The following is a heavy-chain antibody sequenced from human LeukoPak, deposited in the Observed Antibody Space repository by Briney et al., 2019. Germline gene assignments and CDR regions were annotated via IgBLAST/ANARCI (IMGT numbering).Heavy chain of an antibody. CDR3: AKDQAGYNFWSDS. Sequence: GGSLRLSCAASGFTFSSNPMNWVRQAPGKGLEWVSYISSSSSTIYYADSVKGRFTVSRDNAKNSLYLQMNSLRADDTAGYYCAKDQAGYNFWSDSWGQGTLVTVSS. CDR1: GFTFSSNP. D-gene: IGHD3-3*01. CDR2: ISSSSSTI. V-gene: IGHV3-48*01. J-gene: IGHJ4*02.